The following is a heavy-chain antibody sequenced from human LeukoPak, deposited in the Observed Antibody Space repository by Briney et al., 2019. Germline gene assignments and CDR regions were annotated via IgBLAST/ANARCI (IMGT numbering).Heavy chain of an antibody. CDR1: GGSFSGYY. CDR3: ARISAAVPLFDY. D-gene: IGHD6-13*01. J-gene: IGHJ4*02. Sequence: SETLSLTCAVYGGSFSGYYWSWIRQPPGKGLEWIGEINHSGSTNYNPSLKSRVTISVDTSKNQFSLKLSSVTAADTAVYYCARISAAVPLFDYWGQGTLVTVSS. CDR2: INHSGST. V-gene: IGHV4-34*01.